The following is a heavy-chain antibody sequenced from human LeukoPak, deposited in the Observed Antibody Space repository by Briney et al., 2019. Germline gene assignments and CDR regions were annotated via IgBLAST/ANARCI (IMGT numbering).Heavy chain of an antibody. J-gene: IGHJ4*02. CDR2: IYYSGST. V-gene: IGHV4-59*01. CDR3: ARARYYYDSSGYFYYFDY. Sequence: TSETLSLTCTVSGGSISSYYWSWIRQPPRKGLEWIGYIYYSGSTNYNPSLKSRVTISVDTSKNQFSLKLSSVTAADTAVYYCARARYYYDSSGYFYYFDYWGQGTLVTVSS. CDR1: GGSISSYY. D-gene: IGHD3-22*01.